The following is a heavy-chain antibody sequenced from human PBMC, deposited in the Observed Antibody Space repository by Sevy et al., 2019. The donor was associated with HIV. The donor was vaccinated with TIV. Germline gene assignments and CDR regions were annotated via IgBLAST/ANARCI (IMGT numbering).Heavy chain of an antibody. CDR3: AGENAWGRGYS. V-gene: IGHV4-59*08. D-gene: IGHD1-26*01. Sequence: SETLSLTCTVSGGSITSLYWNWIRQPPGKGLEWIANIYYNGHINYNPPLKSRVTLSLDTSKNQSSLRLSSVTAADTAMYYCAGENAWGRGYSWGQGTLVTVSS. CDR2: IYYNGHI. J-gene: IGHJ4*02. CDR1: GGSITSLY.